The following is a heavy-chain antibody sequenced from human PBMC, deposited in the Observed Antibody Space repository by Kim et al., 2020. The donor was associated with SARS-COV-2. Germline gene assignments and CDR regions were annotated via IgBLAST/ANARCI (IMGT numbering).Heavy chain of an antibody. CDR1: GGSISSSSYY. CDR3: ARGVGGYYGSGSYLADLIWFDP. CDR2: IYYSGST. D-gene: IGHD3-10*01. V-gene: IGHV4-39*01. J-gene: IGHJ5*02. Sequence: SETLSLTCTVSGGSISSSSYYWGWIRQPPGKGLEWIGSIYYSGSTYYNPSLKSRVTISVDTSKNQFSLKLSSVTAADTAVYYCARGVGGYYGSGSYLADLIWFDPWGQGTLVTVSS.